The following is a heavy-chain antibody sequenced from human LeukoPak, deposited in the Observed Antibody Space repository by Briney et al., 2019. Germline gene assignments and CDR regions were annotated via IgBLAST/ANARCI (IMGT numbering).Heavy chain of an antibody. CDR2: INPNSGGT. CDR3: ARSSSGWSPYYFDY. J-gene: IGHJ4*02. CDR1: EYTFTGYY. D-gene: IGHD6-19*01. V-gene: IGHV1-2*02. Sequence: GASLKLSCTASEYTFTGYYMHWVRQAPGQGLEWMGWINPNSGGTNYAQKFQGRVTMTRDTSISTAYMELSRLRSDDTAVYYCARSSSGWSPYYFDYWGQGTLVTVSS.